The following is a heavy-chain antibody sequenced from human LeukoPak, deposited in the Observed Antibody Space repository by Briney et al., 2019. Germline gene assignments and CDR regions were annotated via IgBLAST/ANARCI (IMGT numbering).Heavy chain of an antibody. V-gene: IGHV3-74*01. CDR2: INSDGSST. D-gene: IGHD2-2*02. Sequence: PGGSLRLSCVASGFTFSSYWMHWVRQAPGKGLVWVSRINSDGSSTSYGDSVKGRFTISRDNAKNTLYLQMNSLRAEDTAVYYCARSMVTIPIPGGYWGQGTLVTVSS. CDR3: ARSMVTIPIPGGY. CDR1: GFTFSSYW. J-gene: IGHJ4*02.